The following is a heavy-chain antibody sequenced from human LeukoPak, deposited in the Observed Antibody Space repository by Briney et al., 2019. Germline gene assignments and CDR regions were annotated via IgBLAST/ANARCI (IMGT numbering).Heavy chain of an antibody. Sequence: ASVKVSCKASGYTFTSYYMHWVRQAPGQGLEWMGIINPSGGSISYAQKFQGRVTITADESTSTAYMELSSLRSEDTAVYYCARGSQTGTTKTWGQGTLVTVSS. CDR3: ARGSQTGTTKT. D-gene: IGHD1-7*01. CDR2: INPSGGSI. CDR1: GYTFTSYY. V-gene: IGHV1-46*01. J-gene: IGHJ5*02.